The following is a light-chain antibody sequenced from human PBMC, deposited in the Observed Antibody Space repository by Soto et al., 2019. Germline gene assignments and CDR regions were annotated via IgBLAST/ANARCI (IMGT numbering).Light chain of an antibody. CDR1: QSITGNY. V-gene: IGKV3-20*01. CDR2: GAS. J-gene: IGKJ5*01. Sequence: EIMLTQSPVTLSLSPGEGATLSCRASQSITGNYLAWYQQKPGRTPRLLIYGASYRATGIPDRFSGRGSGTEFTLTITSLQPEDFATYFCQQAKSFPITFGQGTRLEIK. CDR3: QQAKSFPIT.